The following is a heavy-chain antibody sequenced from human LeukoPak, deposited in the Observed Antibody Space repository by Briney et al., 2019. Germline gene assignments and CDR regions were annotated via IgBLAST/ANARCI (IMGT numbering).Heavy chain of an antibody. CDR3: ARGPYCSGGSCYIFDY. V-gene: IGHV1-2*02. CDR1: GYTFTGYY. D-gene: IGHD2-15*01. Sequence: ASVKVSCKASGYTFTGYYMHWVRQAPGQGLEWMGWINPNSGGTNYAQKFQGRVTMTRDTSISTAYMELSRLRSDDTAVYYCARGPYCSGGSCYIFDYWGQGTLVTVSS. J-gene: IGHJ4*02. CDR2: INPNSGGT.